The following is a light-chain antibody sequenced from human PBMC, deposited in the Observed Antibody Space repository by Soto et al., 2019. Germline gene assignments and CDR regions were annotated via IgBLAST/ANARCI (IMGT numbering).Light chain of an antibody. CDR1: SSNIGSNT. CDR3: AAWDDSLNGLYV. CDR2: SNN. V-gene: IGLV1-44*01. J-gene: IGLJ1*01. Sequence: QLVLTQPPSASGTPGQRGTISCSGSSSNIGSNTVHWYQQLPGTAPKLLIYSNNQRPSGVPDRFAGSKSGTSASLAISGRQSEDEADYYCAAWDDSLNGLYVFGTGTKLTVL.